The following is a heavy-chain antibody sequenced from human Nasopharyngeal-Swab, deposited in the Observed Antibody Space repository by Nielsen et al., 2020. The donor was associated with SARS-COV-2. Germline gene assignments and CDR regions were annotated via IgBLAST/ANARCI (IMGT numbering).Heavy chain of an antibody. CDR3: AKRGVAVAATSWFDP. V-gene: IGHV3-23*01. D-gene: IGHD2-15*01. J-gene: IGHJ5*02. Sequence: WVRQPPGKGLVWVSDISGSGDSTFYSDSVKGRFTMSRDNSKNMLYLQMSSLRAEDTAVYYCAKRGVAVAATSWFDPWGQGTLVTVSS. CDR2: ISGSGDST.